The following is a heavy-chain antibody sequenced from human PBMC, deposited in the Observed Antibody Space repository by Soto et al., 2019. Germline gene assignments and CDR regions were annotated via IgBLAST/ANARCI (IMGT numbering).Heavy chain of an antibody. Sequence: QVQLVQSGAEVKKPGASVKVSCKASGYTFTSYGISWVRQAPGQGLEWMGWISAYNGNTNYAQKLQGRVTMTTDTTTSTAYMELRSLRSDDTAVYYCARDWASGYSYGPPFDYWGQGTLVTVSS. V-gene: IGHV1-18*01. D-gene: IGHD5-18*01. CDR3: ARDWASGYSYGPPFDY. J-gene: IGHJ4*02. CDR2: ISAYNGNT. CDR1: GYTFTSYG.